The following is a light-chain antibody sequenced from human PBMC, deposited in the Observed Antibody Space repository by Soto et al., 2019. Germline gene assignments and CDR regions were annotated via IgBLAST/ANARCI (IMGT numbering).Light chain of an antibody. V-gene: IGKV1-5*03. CDR1: QSVDTC. CDR3: QQFYRYPWT. Sequence: DIQMTQSPSTLSASVGDRVTITCRASQSVDTCLAWYQQKPGKAPHLLIYKASRLETGVPSRFSGSGSVTEFTLPISSLRADDCPTYVCQQFYRYPWTFGQGTKVEIK. J-gene: IGKJ1*01. CDR2: KAS.